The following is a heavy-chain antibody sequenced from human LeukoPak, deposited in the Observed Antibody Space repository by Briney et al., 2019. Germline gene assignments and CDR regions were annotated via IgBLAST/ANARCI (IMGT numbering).Heavy chain of an antibody. CDR2: IYTSGST. D-gene: IGHD3-10*01. V-gene: IGHV4-61*02. CDR3: ARDCHYGWFGGPQFDP. J-gene: IGHJ5*02. Sequence: SETLSLTCTVSGGSISSSSYYWSWIRQPAGKGLEWIGRIYTSGSTNYNPSLKSRVTMSVDTSKNQFSLKLSSVTAADTAVYYCARDCHYGWFGGPQFDPWGQGTLVTVSS. CDR1: GGSISSSSYY.